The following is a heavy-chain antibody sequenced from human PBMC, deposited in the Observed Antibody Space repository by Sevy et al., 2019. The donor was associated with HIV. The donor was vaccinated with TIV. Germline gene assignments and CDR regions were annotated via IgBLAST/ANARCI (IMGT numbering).Heavy chain of an antibody. V-gene: IGHV3-33*01. J-gene: IGHJ4*02. Sequence: GESLKISCAASGFTFSSYGMHWVRQAPGKGLEWVAVIWYDGSNKYYADSVEGRFTISRENSKNRLYLQMNILRAEDTAVYYCARGQELWFVELSSGFSYFDYWGQGTLVTVSS. CDR3: ARGQELWFVELSSGFSYFDY. D-gene: IGHD3-10*01. CDR2: IWYDGSNK. CDR1: GFTFSSYG.